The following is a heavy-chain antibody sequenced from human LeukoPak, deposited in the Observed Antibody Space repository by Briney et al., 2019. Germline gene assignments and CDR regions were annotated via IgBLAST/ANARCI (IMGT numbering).Heavy chain of an antibody. D-gene: IGHD6-13*01. CDR1: GGSISSGSYY. Sequence: TSETLSLTCTVSGGSISSGSYYWSWIRQPAGKGLEWIGSIYYSGSTYYNPPLKSRVTISVDTSKNQFSLKLSSVTAADTAVYYCARRKQQLSGGRYAFDIWGQGTMVTVSS. J-gene: IGHJ3*02. CDR3: ARRKQQLSGGRYAFDI. V-gene: IGHV4-39*01. CDR2: IYYSGST.